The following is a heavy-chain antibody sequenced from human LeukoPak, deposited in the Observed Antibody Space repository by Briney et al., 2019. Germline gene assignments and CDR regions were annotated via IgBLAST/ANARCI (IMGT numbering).Heavy chain of an antibody. CDR1: GGSISSYY. D-gene: IGHD1-1*01. V-gene: IGHV4-4*09. CDR3: ARLTGNWFDP. Sequence: PSETLSLTCTVSGGSISSYYWSWIRQPPGKGLEWVGYIYTSGNTNYNPSLKSRVTISVDTSKNQFSLKLSSVTAADTAVYYCARLTGNWFDPWGQGTLVTVSS. J-gene: IGHJ5*02. CDR2: IYTSGNT.